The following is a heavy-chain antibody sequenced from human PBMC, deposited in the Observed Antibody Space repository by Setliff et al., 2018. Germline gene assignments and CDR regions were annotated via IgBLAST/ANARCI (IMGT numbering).Heavy chain of an antibody. CDR2: INYSGTT. V-gene: IGHV4-39*07. D-gene: IGHD2-2*01. CDR3: ARTSTGRYFDF. CDR1: GDSISSSSYY. J-gene: IGHJ2*01. Sequence: SETLSLTCSVSGDSISSSSYYWGWIRQPPGKGLEWIGSINYSGTTHYSPSFESRVTMSVDTSKNQVSLKLSSVTAADTALYYCARTSTGRYFDFWGHGTLVTVSS.